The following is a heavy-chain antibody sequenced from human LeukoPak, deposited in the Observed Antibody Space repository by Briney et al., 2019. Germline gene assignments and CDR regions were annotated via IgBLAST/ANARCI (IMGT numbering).Heavy chain of an antibody. CDR1: GGSISSYY. Sequence: SETLSLTCTVSGGSISSYYWSWIRQPPGKGLEWIGYIYYSGSTNYNPSPKSRVTISVDTSKNQFSLKLSSVTAADTAVYYCARDADDSSGYGFDYWGQGTLVTVSS. V-gene: IGHV4-59*01. D-gene: IGHD3-22*01. J-gene: IGHJ4*02. CDR2: IYYSGST. CDR3: ARDADDSSGYGFDY.